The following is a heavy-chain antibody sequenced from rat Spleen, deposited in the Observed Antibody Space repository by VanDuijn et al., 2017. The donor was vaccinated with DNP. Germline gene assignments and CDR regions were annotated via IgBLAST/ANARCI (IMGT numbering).Heavy chain of an antibody. CDR2: IGSPAYAP. Sequence: EVQLAESGGGLVQPGRSLKLSCAASGFTFRDYAMAWVRQAPAKGLEWVAYIGSPAYAPYYTDSVKGRFAISRDNAKSTLYLQMNSLRSEDMATYYCVRWNSGHFDYWGQGVMVTVSS. CDR3: VRWNSGHFDY. D-gene: IGHD4-3*01. V-gene: IGHV5S23*01. CDR1: GFTFRDYA. J-gene: IGHJ2*01.